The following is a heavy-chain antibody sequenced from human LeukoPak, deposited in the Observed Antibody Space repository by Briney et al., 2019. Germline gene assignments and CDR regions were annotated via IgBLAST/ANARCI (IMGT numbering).Heavy chain of an antibody. D-gene: IGHD3-22*01. CDR3: AKDLTYYYDISGSYYGYYFDY. CDR2: ISYDGNNK. CDR1: GFTFSSYG. Sequence: GGSLRLSCAASGFTFSSYGMHWVRQAPGKGLEWVAVISYDGNNKYYADSVKGRFTISGDNSKNTLYLQMNSPRPEDTAVYYCAKDLTYYYDISGSYYGYYFDYWGQGTLVTVSS. J-gene: IGHJ4*02. V-gene: IGHV3-30*18.